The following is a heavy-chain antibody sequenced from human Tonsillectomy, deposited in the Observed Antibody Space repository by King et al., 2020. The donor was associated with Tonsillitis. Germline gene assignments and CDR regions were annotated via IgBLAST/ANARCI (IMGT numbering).Heavy chain of an antibody. Sequence: MQLQESGPGLVKPSQTLSLTCTVSGGSISSGGYYWSWIRQHPGKGLEWIGYIYYSGSTYYNPSLKSRVTISVDTSKNQFSLKLSSVTAADTAVYYCAREKCSSTSCNPAWGSSSSHFDYWGQGTLVTVSS. D-gene: IGHD2-2*01. CDR2: IYYSGST. J-gene: IGHJ4*02. CDR3: AREKCSSTSCNPAWGSSSSHFDY. CDR1: GGSISSGGYY. V-gene: IGHV4-31*03.